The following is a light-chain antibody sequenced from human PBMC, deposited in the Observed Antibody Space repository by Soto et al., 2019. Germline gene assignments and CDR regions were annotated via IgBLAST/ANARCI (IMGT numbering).Light chain of an antibody. CDR3: QQRSNGPSLT. CDR1: QSVSSY. V-gene: IGKV3-11*01. CDR2: DAS. Sequence: EIVLTQSPATLSLSPGERATLSCTASQSVSSYLAWYQQKPGQAPRLLIYDASNRATGIPARFNGSGSGTAITLTISRLESEDFPVNYCQQRSNGPSLTFGGGTKVKIK. J-gene: IGKJ4*01.